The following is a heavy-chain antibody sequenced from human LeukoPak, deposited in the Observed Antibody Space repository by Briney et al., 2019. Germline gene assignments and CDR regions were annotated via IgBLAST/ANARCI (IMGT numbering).Heavy chain of an antibody. CDR2: IYYSGST. Sequence: PSETLSLTCTVSGGSISSSNYYWSWIRQSPGKELEWIGYIYYSGSTNCNPSLKSRVTISVDTSKNQFSLKLSSVTAADTAMYYCARLHGSGSRFDYWGQGTLVTVSS. D-gene: IGHD3-10*01. V-gene: IGHV4-61*05. J-gene: IGHJ4*02. CDR1: GGSISSSNYY. CDR3: ARLHGSGSRFDY.